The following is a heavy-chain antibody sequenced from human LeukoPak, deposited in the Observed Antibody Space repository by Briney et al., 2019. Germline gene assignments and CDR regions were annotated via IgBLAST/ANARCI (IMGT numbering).Heavy chain of an antibody. D-gene: IGHD1-26*01. V-gene: IGHV3-74*01. J-gene: IGHJ4*02. Sequence: RSGGSLRLSCAASGFTFSSNWMHWVRQAPGKGLEWVSRITSDGSSTSHADSVKGRFTTSRDNAKNTLYLQMNSLRAEDTAVYYCSRGVGATDNWGQGTLVTVSS. CDR3: SRGVGATDN. CDR1: GFTFSSNW. CDR2: ITSDGSST.